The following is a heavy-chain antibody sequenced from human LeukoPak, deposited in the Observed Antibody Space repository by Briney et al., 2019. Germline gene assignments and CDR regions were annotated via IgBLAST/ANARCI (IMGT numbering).Heavy chain of an antibody. CDR2: ISPSGTT. CDR1: GGSLSSYY. J-gene: IGHJ3*02. Sequence: PSETLSLTCTVSGGSLSSYYWSSIRQPAGEGLEWIGRISPSGTTNYNPSLKSRVTMSLDTSKSQISLKLTSVTAADTAVYYCARVQLPDITGAFDIWGQGTMVTVSS. CDR3: ARVQLPDITGAFDI. D-gene: IGHD2-15*01. V-gene: IGHV4-4*07.